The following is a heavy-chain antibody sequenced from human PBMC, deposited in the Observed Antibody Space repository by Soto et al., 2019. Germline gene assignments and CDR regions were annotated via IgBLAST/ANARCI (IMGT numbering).Heavy chain of an antibody. CDR3: ARASSGDSGYDSTAFDY. CDR2: IYYSGST. V-gene: IGHV4-30-4*01. J-gene: IGHJ4*02. CDR1: GGSISSGDYY. D-gene: IGHD5-12*01. Sequence: QVQLQESGPGLVKPSQTLSLTCTVSGGSISSGDYYWSWIRQPPGEGLEWSGYIYYSGSTYYNPSLKSRVTISVDTSKNQFSLKLSSVTAADTAVYYCARASSGDSGYDSTAFDYWGQGTLVTVSS.